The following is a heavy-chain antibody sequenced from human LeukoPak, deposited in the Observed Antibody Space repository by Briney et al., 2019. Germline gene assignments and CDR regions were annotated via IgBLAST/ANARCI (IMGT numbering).Heavy chain of an antibody. J-gene: IGHJ6*03. CDR2: ISSSGSTI. V-gene: IGHV3-48*03. CDR1: GFTFSSYE. D-gene: IGHD5-18*01. Sequence: PGRSLRLSCAASGFTFSSYEMNWVRQAPGKGLEWVSYISSSGSTIYYADSVKGRFTISRDNAKNSLYLQMNSLRAEDTAVYYCARVGTGYSYGFTDYYYYMDVWGKGTTVTISS. CDR3: ARVGTGYSYGFTDYYYYMDV.